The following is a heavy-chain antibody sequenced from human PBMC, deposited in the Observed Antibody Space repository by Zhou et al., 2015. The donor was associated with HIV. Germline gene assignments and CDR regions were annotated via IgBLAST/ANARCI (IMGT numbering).Heavy chain of an antibody. CDR2: LTPMFDTA. D-gene: IGHD1-26*01. Sequence: QVHLVQSGAELRKPGSSVKVSCKTYGAPFNTFALNWVRQAPGQGPEWMGTLTPMFDTADYSRKFRGRVTMTADMSTDTGYMELSGLTSEDTAIYYCTRGRWEVPDAYWGQGSLVTVSP. CDR3: TRGRWEVPDAY. J-gene: IGHJ4*02. CDR1: GAPFNTFA. V-gene: IGHV1-69*06.